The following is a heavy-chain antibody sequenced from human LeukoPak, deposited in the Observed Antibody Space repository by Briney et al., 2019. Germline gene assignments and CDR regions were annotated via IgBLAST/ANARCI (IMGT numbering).Heavy chain of an antibody. V-gene: IGHV3-33*06. Sequence: RRSLRLSCAASGFTFSSYGMHWVRQAPGKGLEWVAVIWYAGSNKYYADSVKGRFTISRDNSKNTLYLQMNSLRAEDTAVYYCAKDGSLYSSGWYYFDYWGQGTLVTVSS. CDR1: GFTFSSYG. CDR3: AKDGSLYSSGWYYFDY. D-gene: IGHD6-19*01. J-gene: IGHJ4*02. CDR2: IWYAGSNK.